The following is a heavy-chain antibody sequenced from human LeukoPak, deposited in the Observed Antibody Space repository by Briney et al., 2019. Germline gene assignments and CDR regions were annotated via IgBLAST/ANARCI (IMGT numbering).Heavy chain of an antibody. D-gene: IGHD5-12*01. Sequence: PGGSLRLSCAASGFTFSSYGMHWVRQAPGKGLEWVAFIWFDVSDKYYADSVKGRFTISRDNSKNTLYLQMNSLRAEDTAVYYCARDGYSGYDFYFDYWGQGSLVTVSS. CDR3: ARDGYSGYDFYFDY. J-gene: IGHJ4*02. CDR2: IWFDVSDK. V-gene: IGHV3-33*01. CDR1: GFTFSSYG.